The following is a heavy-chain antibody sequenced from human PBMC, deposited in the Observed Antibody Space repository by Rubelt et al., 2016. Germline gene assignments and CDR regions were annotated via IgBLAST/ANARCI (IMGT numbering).Heavy chain of an antibody. J-gene: IGHJ4*02. D-gene: IGHD6-19*01. CDR3: ARSGKQWDALDY. CDR2: IYYSGST. V-gene: IGHV4-59*08. Sequence: QVQLQESGPGLVKPSETLSLTCTVSGGSINSYYWSWIRQPPGKGLEWIWHIYYSGSTNSNPSLKSRVPMSVDTSKNQFSLKLNSVTAADTAVYYCARSGKQWDALDYWGQGTLVTVSS. CDR1: GGSINSYY.